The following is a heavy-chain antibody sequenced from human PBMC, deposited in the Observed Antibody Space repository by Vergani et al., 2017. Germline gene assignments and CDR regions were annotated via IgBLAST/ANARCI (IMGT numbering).Heavy chain of an antibody. D-gene: IGHD3-22*01. CDR1: GFTFSACP. CDR2: ISARYPST. Sequence: EVQLLQSGGGVIQPGGSVRLSCAASGFTFSACPMTWVRQAPGKVLEWVSAISARYPSTYYADSVKGRFTISRDNSKNMLYLQMNSLRAEDTAVYYCARKHISNYYDSSGYYYMGYYYGMDVWGQXP. J-gene: IGHJ6*02. V-gene: IGHV3-23*01. CDR3: ARKHISNYYDSSGYYYMGYYYGMDV.